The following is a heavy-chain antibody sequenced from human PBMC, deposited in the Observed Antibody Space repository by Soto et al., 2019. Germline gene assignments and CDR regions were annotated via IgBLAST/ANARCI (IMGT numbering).Heavy chain of an antibody. CDR1: GFTFSIYA. V-gene: IGHV3-64D*06. Sequence: EVQLVESGGDLVQPGGSLRLSCSASGFTFSIYAMHWVRQAPGKGLEYVSSISTDGGNTHYAVSVKGRFTISRDNSKNTVYLQMSSLRAEDTAVYYCVKGEYYYDSSGYYPFDSWGQGTLVTVSS. J-gene: IGHJ4*02. D-gene: IGHD3-22*01. CDR2: ISTDGGNT. CDR3: VKGEYYYDSSGYYPFDS.